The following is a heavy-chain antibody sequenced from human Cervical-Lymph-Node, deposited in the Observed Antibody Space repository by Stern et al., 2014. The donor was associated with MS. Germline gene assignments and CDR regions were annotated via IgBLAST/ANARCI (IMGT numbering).Heavy chain of an antibody. D-gene: IGHD1-7*01. V-gene: IGHV3-33*01. CDR3: ARGNWNYEGMGY. Sequence: QVQLVQSGGGVVQPGRSLRLSCAASGFTFSNYGMQWVRQAPGKGLEWLAVIWYDGNKKYYADSVKGRFTISRDNSKNTLFLQMSSLTAEDTALYYCARGNWNYEGMGYWGQGTLVTVSS. J-gene: IGHJ4*02. CDR1: GFTFSNYG. CDR2: IWYDGNKK.